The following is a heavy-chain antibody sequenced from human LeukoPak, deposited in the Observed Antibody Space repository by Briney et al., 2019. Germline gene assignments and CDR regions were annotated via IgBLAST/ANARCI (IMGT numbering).Heavy chain of an antibody. Sequence: GGSLRLSCAASGVTFSSYAMHWVRQAPGKGLEWVAYISYDGRYKYYADSVKGRFTISRDNSKNTLYLEMNSLRAGDTAVYYCARSFRGVTPDLYYYYGMDVWGQGTTVTVSS. V-gene: IGHV3-30*04. J-gene: IGHJ6*02. CDR1: GVTFSSYA. D-gene: IGHD3-10*01. CDR3: ARSFRGVTPDLYYYYGMDV. CDR2: ISYDGRYK.